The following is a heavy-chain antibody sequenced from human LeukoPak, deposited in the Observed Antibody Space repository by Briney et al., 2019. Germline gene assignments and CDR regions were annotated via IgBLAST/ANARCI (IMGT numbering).Heavy chain of an antibody. CDR3: ARGDSSGWYAWNY. V-gene: IGHV1-3*01. D-gene: IGHD6-19*01. CDR2: ITAGNGNT. J-gene: IGHJ4*02. Sequence: GASVKVSCKASGYTFTSYAMHWVRQAPGQRLEWMGWITAGNGNTKYSQKFQGRVTITRDTSASTAYMELTSLKSEDTAVYYCARGDSSGWYAWNYWGQGTLVTVSS. CDR1: GYTFTSYA.